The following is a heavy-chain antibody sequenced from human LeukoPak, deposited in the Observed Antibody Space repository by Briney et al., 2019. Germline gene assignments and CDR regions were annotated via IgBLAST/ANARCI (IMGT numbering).Heavy chain of an antibody. J-gene: IGHJ4*02. Sequence: GGSLRLSCAASGFSFRSYSMTWVRQAPGKGLEWVSSISSSSSHMYYADSVKGRFTISRDNANNSLYLQMSSLRAEDTAVYYCARGGIVGAESDYWGQGTLVTVSS. CDR3: ARGGIVGAESDY. CDR2: ISSSSSHM. V-gene: IGHV3-21*01. CDR1: GFSFRSYS. D-gene: IGHD1-26*01.